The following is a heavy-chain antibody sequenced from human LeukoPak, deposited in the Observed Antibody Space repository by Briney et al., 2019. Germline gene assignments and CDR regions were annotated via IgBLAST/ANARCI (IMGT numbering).Heavy chain of an antibody. CDR2: ISSSSSYI. CDR3: ARVELRFLEWLFDY. Sequence: GGSLRLSCAASGFTFSSYSMNWVRQAPGKGLEWVSSISSSSSYIYYADSVKGRITISRDNAKNSLYLQMNSLRAEDTAVYYCARVELRFLEWLFDYWGQGTLVTVSS. J-gene: IGHJ4*02. D-gene: IGHD3-3*01. V-gene: IGHV3-21*01. CDR1: GFTFSSYS.